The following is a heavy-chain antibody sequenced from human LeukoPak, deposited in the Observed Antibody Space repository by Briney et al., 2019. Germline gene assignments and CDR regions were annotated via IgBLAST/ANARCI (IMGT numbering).Heavy chain of an antibody. CDR1: GFIFIGYG. V-gene: IGHV3-30*02. CDR3: AKEGAASRDVDV. Sequence: RTGGSLRLSCAASGFIFIGYGMHWVRQAPGKGPEWVAFIRPDGHNKYYADSVKGRFMISRDNSKNTVDLQMNSLGGDDTAMYYCAKEGAASRDVDVWGKGTTVTVSS. D-gene: IGHD6-13*01. CDR2: IRPDGHNK. J-gene: IGHJ6*04.